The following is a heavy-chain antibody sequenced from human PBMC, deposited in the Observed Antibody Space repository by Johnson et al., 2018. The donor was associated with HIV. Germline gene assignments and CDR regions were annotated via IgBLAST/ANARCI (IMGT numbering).Heavy chain of an antibody. J-gene: IGHJ3*02. CDR3: ARGGPFHALDI. V-gene: IGHV3-74*02. CDR2: VNNDGGDT. Sequence: VLLVESGGGLVQPGGSLRLSCAASGFTFSSYWMHWVRQAPGKGLVWVSRVNNDGGDTIYADSVKGRFTISRDNAKNTLFLQMNSLRAEDTAMYFCARGGPFHALDIWGHGTTVTVSS. D-gene: IGHD2-21*01. CDR1: GFTFSSYW.